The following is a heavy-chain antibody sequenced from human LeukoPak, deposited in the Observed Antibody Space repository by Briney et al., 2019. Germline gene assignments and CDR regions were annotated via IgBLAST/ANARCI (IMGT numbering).Heavy chain of an antibody. CDR3: AREEWLVHHYFDY. CDR2: ISYDGSNK. CDR1: GFTFSSYA. D-gene: IGHD6-19*01. J-gene: IGHJ4*02. V-gene: IGHV3-30*04. Sequence: GGSLRLSCAASGFTFSSYAVHWVRQAPGKGLEWVAVISYDGSNKYYADSVKGRFTISRDNSKNTLYLQMNSLRAEDTAVYYCAREEWLVHHYFDYWGQGTLVTVSS.